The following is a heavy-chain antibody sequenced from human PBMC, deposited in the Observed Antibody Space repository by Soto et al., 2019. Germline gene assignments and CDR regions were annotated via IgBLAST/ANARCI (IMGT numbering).Heavy chain of an antibody. Sequence: GASVKVSCKASGYTFTGYYMHWVRQAPGQGLEWMGWINPNSGGTNYAQKFQGRVTMTRDTSISTAYMELSRLRSDDTAVYYCAADYDILTGDYTRPRFGYWGQGTLVTVSS. CDR3: AADYDILTGDYTRPRFGY. CDR2: INPNSGGT. CDR1: GYTFTGYY. V-gene: IGHV1-2*02. J-gene: IGHJ4*02. D-gene: IGHD3-9*01.